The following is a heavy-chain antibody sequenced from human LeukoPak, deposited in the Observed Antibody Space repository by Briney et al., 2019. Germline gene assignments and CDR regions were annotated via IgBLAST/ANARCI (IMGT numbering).Heavy chain of an antibody. Sequence: RPSETLSLTCSVSGVSISDYSWSWIRQPAGMGLEFIGRLSSSANTYYSPSLKSRITLSMDTSKNHFSLNLTSVTAADTAVYYCARDRTAPRQRFFDYWGKGILVTVSS. V-gene: IGHV4-4*07. CDR2: LSSSANT. J-gene: IGHJ4*02. CDR1: GVSISDYS. CDR3: ARDRTAPRQRFFDY. D-gene: IGHD2-21*02.